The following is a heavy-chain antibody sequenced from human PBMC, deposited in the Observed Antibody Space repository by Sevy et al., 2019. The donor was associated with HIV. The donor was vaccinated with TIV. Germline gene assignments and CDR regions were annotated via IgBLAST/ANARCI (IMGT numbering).Heavy chain of an antibody. V-gene: IGHV3-23*01. CDR1: GFTFSSYA. CDR3: ARDLVFGVGETFDY. CDR2: ISGSGGST. D-gene: IGHD3-3*01. J-gene: IGHJ4*02. Sequence: GGSLRLSCAASGFTFSSYALSWVRQAPGKGLEWVSAISGSGGSTYYADSVKGRFTISRDNSKNTLYLQMNSLRAEDTAVYYCARDLVFGVGETFDYWGQGTLVTVSS.